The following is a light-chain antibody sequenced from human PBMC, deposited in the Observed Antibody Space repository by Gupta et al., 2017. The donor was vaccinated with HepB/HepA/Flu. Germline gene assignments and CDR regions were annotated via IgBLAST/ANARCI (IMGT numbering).Light chain of an antibody. V-gene: IGLV2-23*02. J-gene: IGLJ2*01. CDR1: TSDFGTYDL. CDR2: EVN. Sequence: QSALTQPASVSGSPGQSITTSCTGTTSDFGTYDLLSWYQQHPGKAPKLMIFEVNQRPSGVSDRFSGSNSGNTASLTISGLQAEDEADYYCSSYTSSDTFVVFGGGTRLTVL. CDR3: SSYTSSDTFVV.